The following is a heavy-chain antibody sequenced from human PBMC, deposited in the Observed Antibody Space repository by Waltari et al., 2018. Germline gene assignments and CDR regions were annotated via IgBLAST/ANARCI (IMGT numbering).Heavy chain of an antibody. Sequence: QVQLVQSGAEVKKPGSSVKVSCKASGGTFSSYAISWVRQAPGPGLEWMGGIIPIFGTANYAQKFQGRVTITADESTSTAYMELSSLRSEDTAVYYCARDPGFGAATYYYYGMDVWGQGTTVTVSS. CDR1: GGTFSSYA. CDR3: ARDPGFGAATYYYYGMDV. D-gene: IGHD3-10*01. CDR2: IIPIFGTA. J-gene: IGHJ6*02. V-gene: IGHV1-69*01.